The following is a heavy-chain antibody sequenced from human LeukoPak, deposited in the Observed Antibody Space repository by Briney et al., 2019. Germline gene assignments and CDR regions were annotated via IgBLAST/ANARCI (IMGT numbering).Heavy chain of an antibody. CDR3: ARRAGFWSGYDAFDI. J-gene: IGHJ3*02. CDR2: IYYSGST. D-gene: IGHD3-3*01. CDR1: GGSISSSSYY. Sequence: SETLSLTCTVSGGSISSSSYYWGWIRQPPGKGLEWIGSIYYSGSTYYNPSLKSRVTISVDTSKNQFSLKLSSVTAADTAVYYCARRAGFWSGYDAFDIWGQGTMVTASS. V-gene: IGHV4-39*01.